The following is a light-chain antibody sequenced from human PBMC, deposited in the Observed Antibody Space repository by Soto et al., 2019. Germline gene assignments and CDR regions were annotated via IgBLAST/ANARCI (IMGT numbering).Light chain of an antibody. J-gene: IGLJ1*01. CDR1: SRDVGGYNY. V-gene: IGLV2-14*03. Sequence: QSALTQPASVSGSPGQSITITCTGTSRDVGGYNYVSWYQQHPGKAPKVLISDVSNRPSGISNRFSGSKSGNTASLTISGLQAEDEADYYCSSYTSIDTWVFGTGTKLTVL. CDR2: DVS. CDR3: SSYTSIDTWV.